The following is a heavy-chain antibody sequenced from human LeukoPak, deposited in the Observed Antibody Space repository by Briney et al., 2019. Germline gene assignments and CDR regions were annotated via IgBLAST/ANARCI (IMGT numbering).Heavy chain of an antibody. CDR1: GYTFTAYN. Sequence: ASVKVSCTASGYTFTAYNVHWLRQAPGQGLEWMGWINPNSGDTKYAQKFQGRATMTRDTSITTAYMELTRLRSDDTAMYYCARVGEFSTSWYRDLPEYFPHWGQGTLVTVSS. CDR2: INPNSGDT. D-gene: IGHD2-2*02. J-gene: IGHJ1*01. CDR3: ARVGEFSTSWYRDLPEYFPH. V-gene: IGHV1-2*02.